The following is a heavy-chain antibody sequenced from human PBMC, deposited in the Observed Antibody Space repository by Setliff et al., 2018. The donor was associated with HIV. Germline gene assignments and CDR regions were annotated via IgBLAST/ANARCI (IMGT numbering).Heavy chain of an antibody. CDR1: GFTFSSYA. CDR3: ASSGSGSYINWFGP. CDR2: ISGSSSYT. J-gene: IGHJ5*02. D-gene: IGHD3-10*01. Sequence: PGESLKISCAASGFTFSSYAMSWVRQAPGKGLEWVSAISGSSSYTNYADSVKGRFTISRDNAKNSLYLQMNSLRAEDTAVYYCASSGSGSYINWFGPWGQGTLVTVSS. V-gene: IGHV3-21*01.